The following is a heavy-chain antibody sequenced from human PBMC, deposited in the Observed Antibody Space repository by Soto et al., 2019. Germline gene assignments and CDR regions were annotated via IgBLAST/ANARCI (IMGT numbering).Heavy chain of an antibody. J-gene: IGHJ4*02. V-gene: IGHV4-34*01. CDR1: GGSFSGYY. D-gene: IGHD6-19*01. CDR2: INHSGST. CDR3: ARKGVNRIAVAGTGGYFDY. Sequence: QVQLQQRGAGLLKSSETLSLTCAVYGGSFSGYYWTWIRQPPGKGLEWIGEINHSGSTNYNPSLKSRVTISVDTSKNQCSLKLSSVTAADTAVYYCARKGVNRIAVAGTGGYFDYWGQGTRVTVSS.